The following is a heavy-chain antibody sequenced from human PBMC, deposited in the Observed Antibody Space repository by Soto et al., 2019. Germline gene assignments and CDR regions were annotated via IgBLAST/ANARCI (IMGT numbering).Heavy chain of an antibody. D-gene: IGHD1-26*01. CDR3: AREGGSYYEYYFDY. CDR1: GFTFSSYG. Sequence: GGSLRLSCAASGFTFSSYGMHWVRQAPGKGLEWVAVIWYDGSNKYYADSVKGRFTISRDNSKNTLYLQMNSLRAEDTAVYYCAREGGSYYEYYFDYWGQGTLVTVSS. V-gene: IGHV3-33*01. J-gene: IGHJ4*02. CDR2: IWYDGSNK.